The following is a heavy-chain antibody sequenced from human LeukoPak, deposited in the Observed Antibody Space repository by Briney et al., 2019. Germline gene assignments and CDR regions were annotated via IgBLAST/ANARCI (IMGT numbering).Heavy chain of an antibody. D-gene: IGHD1-26*01. J-gene: IGHJ6*03. CDR3: ARAYSGGSYYYYYMDV. CDR1: GYSFTSYW. Sequence: GESLKISCKASGYSFTSYWIGWVRQMPGKGLEWMGIIYPGDSDTRYSPSFQGQVTISADKSISTAYLQWSSLKASDTAMYYCARAYSGGSYYYYYMDVWGKGTTVTVSS. CDR2: IYPGDSDT. V-gene: IGHV5-51*01.